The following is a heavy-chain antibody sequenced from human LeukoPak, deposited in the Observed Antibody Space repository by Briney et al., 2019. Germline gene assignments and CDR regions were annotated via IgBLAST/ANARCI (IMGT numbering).Heavy chain of an antibody. CDR2: IYYSGST. CDR3: ARQGGGIAAAETTLDY. V-gene: IGHV4-39*01. J-gene: IGHJ4*02. CDR1: GGSISSSSYY. Sequence: PSETLSLTCTVSGGSISSSSYYWGWIRQPPGKGLEWIGSIYYSGSTYYNPSLKSRVTISVDTSKNQFSLKLSSVTAADTAVYYCARQGGGIAAAETTLDYWGQGTLVTVSS. D-gene: IGHD6-13*01.